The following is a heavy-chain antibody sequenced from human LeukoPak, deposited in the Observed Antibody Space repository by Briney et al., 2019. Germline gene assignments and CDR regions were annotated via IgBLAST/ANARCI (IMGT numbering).Heavy chain of an antibody. CDR3: AKTKAWSGHYSGY. V-gene: IGHV3-30*02. CDR2: MRYDGSNK. CDR1: GFTFSSYG. J-gene: IGHJ4*02. D-gene: IGHD3-3*01. Sequence: GGSLRLSCAAPGFTFSSYGMHWVRQAPGKGLEWVAFMRYDGSNKYYADSVKGRFTISRDNSKNTLYLQMTSLRAEDTAVYYCAKTKAWSGHYSGYWGQGTLVTVSS.